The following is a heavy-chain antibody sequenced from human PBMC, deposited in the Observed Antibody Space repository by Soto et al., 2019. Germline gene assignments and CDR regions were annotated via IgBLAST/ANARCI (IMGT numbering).Heavy chain of an antibody. CDR3: ARGGKRDPTIFGVVTEHRPQDWFDP. J-gene: IGHJ5*02. CDR2: IIPIFGTA. D-gene: IGHD3-3*01. CDR1: GGTFSSYA. V-gene: IGHV1-69*13. Sequence: ASVKVSCKASGGTFSSYAISWVRQAPGQGLEWMGGIIPIFGTANYAQKFQGRVTITADESTSTAYMELSSLRSEDTAVYYCARGGKRDPTIFGVVTEHRPQDWFDPWGQGTLVTVSS.